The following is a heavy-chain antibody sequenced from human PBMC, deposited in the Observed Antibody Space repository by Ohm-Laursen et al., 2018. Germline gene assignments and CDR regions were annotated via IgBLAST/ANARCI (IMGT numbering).Heavy chain of an antibody. J-gene: IGHJ4*02. CDR1: GYSFSDYH. CDR3: ATLTARLNYYFDY. V-gene: IGHV1-2*05. D-gene: IGHD6-6*01. CDR2: IDPYSDDT. Sequence: ASVKVSCKSSGYSFSDYHIHRVRQVPGQGLEWMGRIDPYSDDTKYAQNFQGRVTMTTDTSIGTAYMELSRLTSDDTGVYYCATLTARLNYYFDYWGQGTLVTVSS.